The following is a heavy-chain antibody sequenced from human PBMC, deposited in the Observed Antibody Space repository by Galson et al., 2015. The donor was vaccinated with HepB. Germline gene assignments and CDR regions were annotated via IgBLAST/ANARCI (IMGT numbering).Heavy chain of an antibody. D-gene: IGHD6-13*01. CDR1: GGSISSSSYY. V-gene: IGHV4-39*07. CDR3: AIDPSSWRRSYYFDS. J-gene: IGHJ4*02. Sequence: ETLSLTCTVSGGSISSSSYYWGWIRQPPGKGLEWIGSFYYRGSTYYNPSLKSRVTISVDTSKNQFSLKLSSVTAADTAVYYCAIDPSSWRRSYYFDSWGQGTMVTVSS. CDR2: FYYRGST.